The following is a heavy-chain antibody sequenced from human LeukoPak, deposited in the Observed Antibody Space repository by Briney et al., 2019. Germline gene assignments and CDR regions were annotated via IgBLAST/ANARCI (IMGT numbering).Heavy chain of an antibody. V-gene: IGHV3-33*08. Sequence: GGSLRLSCAASGFTFSSYWMSWVRQAPGKGLEWVAVIWYDGSNKYYADSVKGRFTISRDNSKNTLYLQMNSLRAEDTAVYYCARATVAGYFDYWGQGTLVTVSS. D-gene: IGHD6-19*01. J-gene: IGHJ4*02. CDR2: IWYDGSNK. CDR3: ARATVAGYFDY. CDR1: GFTFSSYW.